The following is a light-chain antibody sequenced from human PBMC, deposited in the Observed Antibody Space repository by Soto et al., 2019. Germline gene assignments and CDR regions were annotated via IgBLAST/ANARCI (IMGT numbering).Light chain of an antibody. Sequence: EIVLTQSPATLSFSPVERATLSFRASQSVSSYLAWYQQKPGQAPRLLIYDASNRATGIPARFSGSGSGTEFTLSVSSLQPEDFATYYCQQLNNYPRTFGQGTKVDIK. CDR3: QQLNNYPRT. V-gene: IGKV3-11*01. CDR2: DAS. CDR1: QSVSSY. J-gene: IGKJ1*01.